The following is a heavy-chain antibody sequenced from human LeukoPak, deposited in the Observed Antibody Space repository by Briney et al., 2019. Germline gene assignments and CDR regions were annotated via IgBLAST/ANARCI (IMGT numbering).Heavy chain of an antibody. CDR2: IYYSGST. CDR1: GGSISSGDYY. D-gene: IGHD4-17*01. Sequence: SQTLSLTCTVPGGSISSGDYYWSWIRQPPGKGLEWIGYIYYSGSTYYNPSLKSRVTISVDTSKNQFSLKLSSVTAADTAVYYCARVGIYGDHEDYWGQGTLVTVSS. CDR3: ARVGIYGDHEDY. J-gene: IGHJ4*02. V-gene: IGHV4-30-4*08.